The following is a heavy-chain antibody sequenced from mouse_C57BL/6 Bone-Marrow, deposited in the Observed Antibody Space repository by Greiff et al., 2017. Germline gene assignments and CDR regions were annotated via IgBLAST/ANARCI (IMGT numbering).Heavy chain of an antibody. CDR3: ARSAQALFLYAMDY. J-gene: IGHJ4*01. D-gene: IGHD3-2*02. CDR1: GYSFTDYN. V-gene: IGHV1-39*01. Sequence: VQLQQPGAELVKPGASVKISCKASGYSFTDYNMNWVKQSNGKSLEWIGVINPNYGTTSYNQKFKGKATLTVDQSSSTAYMQLNSLTSEDSAVYYCARSAQALFLYAMDYWGQGTSVTVSS. CDR2: INPNYGTT.